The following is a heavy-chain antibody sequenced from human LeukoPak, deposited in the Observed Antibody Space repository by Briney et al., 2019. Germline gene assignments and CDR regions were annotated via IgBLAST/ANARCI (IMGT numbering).Heavy chain of an antibody. D-gene: IGHD3-10*01. CDR2: ITSSSSYI. Sequence: GGSLRLSCAASGFTFSSYSMNWVRPAPGKGLEWISSITSSSSYIYYADSVKGRFTISRDNAKNSLYLQISSLTAEDTAVYYCASFSTSGVIGDYWGQGTLVTVSS. CDR3: ASFSTSGVIGDY. V-gene: IGHV3-21*01. J-gene: IGHJ4*02. CDR1: GFTFSSYS.